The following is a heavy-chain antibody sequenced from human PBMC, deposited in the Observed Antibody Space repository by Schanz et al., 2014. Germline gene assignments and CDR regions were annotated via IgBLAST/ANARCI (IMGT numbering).Heavy chain of an antibody. J-gene: IGHJ6*02. D-gene: IGHD3-3*01. CDR1: GFTFADYY. CDR2: VSSYDTTV. V-gene: IGHV3-11*01. CDR3: ARYGFRKFGVVYGLAV. Sequence: QVQLVESGGGVVQPGTSLRLSCAASGFTFADYYMTWIRQAPGKGLEWISYVSSYDTTVSYADSVKGRFTISRDNAKNSVYLQMNSLRVEDTAVYYCARYGFRKFGVVYGLAVWGQGTTVTVS.